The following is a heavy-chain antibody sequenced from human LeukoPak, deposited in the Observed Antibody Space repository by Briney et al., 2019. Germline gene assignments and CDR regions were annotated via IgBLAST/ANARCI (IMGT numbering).Heavy chain of an antibody. CDR1: GYSFTSYW. J-gene: IGHJ4*02. D-gene: IGHD5-24*01. CDR2: IYPGDSDT. CDR3: ATMGGMATIHSDAVPGRPKPPTEN. Sequence: GESLKISCKGSGYSFTSYWIGWVRQMPGKGLEWMGIIYPGDSDTRYSPSFQGQVTISADKSISTAYLQWSSLKASDTAMYYCATMGGMATIHSDAVPGRPKPPTENWGQGTLVTVSS. V-gene: IGHV5-51*01.